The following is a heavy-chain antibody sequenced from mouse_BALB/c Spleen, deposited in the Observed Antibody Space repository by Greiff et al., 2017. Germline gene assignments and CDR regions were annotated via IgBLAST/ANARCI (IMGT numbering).Heavy chain of an antibody. Sequence: VQLQQSGAELAKPGASVKMSCKASGYTFTSYWMHWVKQRPGQGLEWIGYINPSTGYTEYNQKFKDKATLTADKSSSTAYMQLSSLTSEDSAVYYCARNYGNLYAMDYWGQGTSVTVSS. CDR1: GYTFTSYW. CDR2: INPSTGYT. J-gene: IGHJ4*01. CDR3: ARNYGNLYAMDY. D-gene: IGHD2-1*01. V-gene: IGHV1-7*01.